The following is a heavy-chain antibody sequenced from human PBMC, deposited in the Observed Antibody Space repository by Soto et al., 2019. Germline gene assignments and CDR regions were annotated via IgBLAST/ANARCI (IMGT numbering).Heavy chain of an antibody. CDR2: IYYSGST. V-gene: IGHV4-30-4*01. D-gene: IGHD4-4*01. CDR1: GGSISSGDYY. CDR3: ARDTVPSNPVYYYGMDV. J-gene: IGHJ6*02. Sequence: PSETLSLTCTVSGGSISSGDYYWSWIRQPPGKGLEWIGYIYYSGSTYYNPSLKSRVTISVDTSKNQFSLKLSSVTAADTAVYYCARDTVPSNPVYYYGMDVWGQGTTVTVSS.